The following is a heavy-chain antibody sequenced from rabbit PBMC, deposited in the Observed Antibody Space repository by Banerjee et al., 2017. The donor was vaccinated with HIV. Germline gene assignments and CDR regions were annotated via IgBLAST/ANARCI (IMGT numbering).Heavy chain of an antibody. D-gene: IGHD1-1*01. V-gene: IGHV1S45*01. J-gene: IGHJ4*01. CDR1: GFSFSNKAV. Sequence: QEQLVESGGGLVRPEGSLKLSCTASGFSFSNKAVMCWVRQAPGKGLEWISCIAGSGSAYYASWAKGRFTISKASSTTVTLQMTSLTAADTATYFCARKVASSTGEFNLWGPGTLVTVS. CDR2: IAGSGSA. CDR3: ARKVASSTGEFNL.